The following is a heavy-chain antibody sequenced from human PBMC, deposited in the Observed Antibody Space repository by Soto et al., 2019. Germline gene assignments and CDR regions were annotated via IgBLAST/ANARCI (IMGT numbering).Heavy chain of an antibody. CDR2: TYYRSKWYN. Sequence: SQTLSLTCAISGDSVSSNSAALNWIRQSPSRGLEWLGRTYYRSKWYNDYAVSVKSRITINPDTSKNQFSLQLNSVTPGDTAVYYCAREVAARLDYYYYGMDVWGQGTTVTVSS. CDR3: AREVAARLDYYYYGMDV. J-gene: IGHJ6*02. D-gene: IGHD6-6*01. V-gene: IGHV6-1*01. CDR1: GDSVSSNSAA.